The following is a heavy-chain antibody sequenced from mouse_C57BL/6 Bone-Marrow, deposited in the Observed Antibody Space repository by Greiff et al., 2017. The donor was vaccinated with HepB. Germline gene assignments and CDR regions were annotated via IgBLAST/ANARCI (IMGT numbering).Heavy chain of an antibody. J-gene: IGHJ1*03. D-gene: IGHD6-1*01. CDR2: IDPENGDT. V-gene: IGHV14-4*01. CDR3: AIGLNWYFDV. CDR1: GFNIKDDY. Sequence: VQLQQSGAELVRPGASVKLSCTASGFNIKDDYMHWVKQRPEQGLEWIGWIDPENGDTEYASKFQGKATITADTSSNTAYLQLSSLTSEDTAIYYCAIGLNWYFDVWGTGTTVTVSS.